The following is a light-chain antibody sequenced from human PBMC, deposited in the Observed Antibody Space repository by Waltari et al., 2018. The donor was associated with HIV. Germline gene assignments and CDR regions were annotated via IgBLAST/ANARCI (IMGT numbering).Light chain of an antibody. V-gene: IGLV2-8*01. Sequence: QSALTQPRSVSGSPGQSVTISCTGTSSDVGGYNYVSWYQHHPNKGPKLMIYEVSKRPSGVPDRFSGSKSGNTASLTVSGLQAEDEADYYCSSYAGSNNLVFGGGTKLTVL. CDR1: SSDVGGYNY. CDR2: EVS. J-gene: IGLJ3*02. CDR3: SSYAGSNNLV.